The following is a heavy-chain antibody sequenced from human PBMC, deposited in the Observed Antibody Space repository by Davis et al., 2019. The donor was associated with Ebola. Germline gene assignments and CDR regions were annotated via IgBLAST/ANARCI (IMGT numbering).Heavy chain of an antibody. CDR2: ISFDGSNK. D-gene: IGHD4-17*01. Sequence: GESLKISCASSGFMFTNYALHWVRQAPGKGLEWVAVISFDGSNKYFAESAKGRFTISRDNSKNTLYLQMNSLRAEDTAVYYCANGYGDGGWYFDLWGRGTLVTVSS. V-gene: IGHV3-30*01. CDR3: ANGYGDGGWYFDL. CDR1: GFMFTNYA. J-gene: IGHJ2*01.